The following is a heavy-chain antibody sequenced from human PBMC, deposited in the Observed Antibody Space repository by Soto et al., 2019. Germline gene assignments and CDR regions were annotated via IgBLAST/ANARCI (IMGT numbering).Heavy chain of an antibody. V-gene: IGHV3-30*18. J-gene: IGHJ4*02. CDR2: ISYDGSNK. CDR3: AKDHSGSYPDY. CDR1: GFIFSSYG. D-gene: IGHD1-26*01. Sequence: QVQLVESGGGVVQPGTSLRLSCAASGFIFSSYGMHWVRQAPDKGLEWVAVISYDGSNKYYADSVKGRFTISRDNSKNTLFLQMNSLRAEDTSVYYCAKDHSGSYPDYGGQGTLVTVSS.